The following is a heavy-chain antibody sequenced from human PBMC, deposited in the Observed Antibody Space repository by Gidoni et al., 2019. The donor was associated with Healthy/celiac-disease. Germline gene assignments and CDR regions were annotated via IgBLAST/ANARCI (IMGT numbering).Heavy chain of an antibody. J-gene: IGHJ6*03. Sequence: QVQLVQSGAEVKKPGASVQFSCKASGSTFTGSYMHWVRPAPGQGLEWLGWIKPNSGGTNYAQKFQGRVTMTSDTSISTAYMEPSRLRSDDTAVYYCAGNGDYDFWSGYYFYYMDVWGKGTTVTVSS. V-gene: IGHV1-2*02. CDR3: AGNGDYDFWSGYYFYYMDV. CDR2: IKPNSGGT. CDR1: GSTFTGSY. D-gene: IGHD3-3*01.